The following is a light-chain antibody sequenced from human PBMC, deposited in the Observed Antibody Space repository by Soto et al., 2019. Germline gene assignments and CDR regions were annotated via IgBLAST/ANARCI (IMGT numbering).Light chain of an antibody. CDR3: QQYKNWLTWT. V-gene: IGKV3-15*01. CDR1: QSVSSS. CDR2: GAS. Sequence: EIVMTQSPATLSVSPGERATLSCRASQSVSSSLAWYQHKPGQAPRLLIYGASTRATGIPGRFSGSGSGTEFTLTISSLQSEDLAVYYCQQYKNWLTWTFGQGTKVEI. J-gene: IGKJ1*01.